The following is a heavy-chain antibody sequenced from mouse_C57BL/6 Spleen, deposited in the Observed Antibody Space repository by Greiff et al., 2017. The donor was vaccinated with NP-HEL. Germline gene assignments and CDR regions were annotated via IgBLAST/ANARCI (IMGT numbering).Heavy chain of an antibody. Sequence: VQLQQSGPGLVKPSQSLSLTCSVTGYSITSGYYWNWIRQFPGNKLEWMGYISYDGSNNYNPSLKNRISITRDTSKNQFFLKLNSVTTEDTATYYCAREGSGYDYYAMDYWGQGTSVTVSS. V-gene: IGHV3-6*01. CDR1: GYSITSGYY. J-gene: IGHJ4*01. CDR2: ISYDGSN. D-gene: IGHD3-2*02. CDR3: AREGSGYDYYAMDY.